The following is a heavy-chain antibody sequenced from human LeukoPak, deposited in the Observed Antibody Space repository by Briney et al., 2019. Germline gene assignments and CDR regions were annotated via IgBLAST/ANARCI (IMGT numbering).Heavy chain of an antibody. Sequence: SETLSLTCTVSGGSTSSSGYYWGWIRQPPGKGLEWIGSIYYSGSTYYNPSLKSRVTISVDTSKNQFSLKLSSVTAADTAVYYCARQMHSHDAFDIWGQGTMVTVSS. J-gene: IGHJ3*02. CDR1: GGSTSSSGYY. D-gene: IGHD2-15*01. CDR3: ARQMHSHDAFDI. CDR2: IYYSGST. V-gene: IGHV4-39*01.